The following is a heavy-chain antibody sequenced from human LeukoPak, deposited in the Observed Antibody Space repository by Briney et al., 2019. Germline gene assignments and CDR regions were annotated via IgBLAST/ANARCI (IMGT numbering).Heavy chain of an antibody. Sequence: PSETLSLTCAVYGGSFSGYYWSWIRQPPGEGLEWIGEINHSGSTNYNPSLKSRVTISVDTSKNQFSLKLSSVTAADTAVYYCARGSGGAAAGFDYWGQGTLVTVSS. V-gene: IGHV4-34*01. J-gene: IGHJ4*02. CDR1: GGSFSGYY. CDR3: ARGSGGAAAGFDY. D-gene: IGHD6-13*01. CDR2: INHSGST.